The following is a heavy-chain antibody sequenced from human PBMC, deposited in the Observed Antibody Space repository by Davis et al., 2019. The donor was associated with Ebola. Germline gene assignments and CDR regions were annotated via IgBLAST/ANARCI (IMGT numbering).Heavy chain of an antibody. J-gene: IGHJ3*01. Sequence: GESLKISCAASGFIFRTYVMSWVRQAPGKGLERVSTYGTSADTYYADSVKGRFTISRDNSKNTLYLQMNGLRVEDTAIYYCAKDNRNIWSEVWGQGTMVTVSS. D-gene: IGHD2/OR15-2a*01. CDR2: GTSADT. V-gene: IGHV3-23*01. CDR1: GFIFRTYV. CDR3: AKDNRNIWSEV.